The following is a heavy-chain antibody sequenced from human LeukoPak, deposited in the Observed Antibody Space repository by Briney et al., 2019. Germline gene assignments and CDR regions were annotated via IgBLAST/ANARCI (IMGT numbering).Heavy chain of an antibody. CDR1: GGTFSSYA. CDR2: IIPIFGTA. CDR3: AGRYNWKNGYYYYGMDV. Sequence: SVTVSFTASGGTFSSYAISWVRQAPGQGLEWMGGIIPIFGTANYAQKFQGRVTITADESTSTAYMELSSLRSEDTAVYYCAGRYNWKNGYYYYGMDVWGQGTTVTVSS. J-gene: IGHJ6*02. V-gene: IGHV1-69*13. D-gene: IGHD1/OR15-1a*01.